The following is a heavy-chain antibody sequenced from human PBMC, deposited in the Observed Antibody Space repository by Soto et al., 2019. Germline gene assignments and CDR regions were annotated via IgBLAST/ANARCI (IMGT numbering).Heavy chain of an antibody. CDR2: IYSSGNT. CDR1: GGTISGYY. V-gene: IGHV4-4*07. J-gene: IGHJ5*02. CDR3: ARGQRFSDWFDP. Sequence: SETLSLTCSVSGGTISGYYWTWIRQPAEKGLEWIGRIYSSGNTKYNPSLQSRVTMSLDTSNNQFSLRLTSVTAADTAVYYCARGQRFSDWFDPWGQGTLVTVSS. D-gene: IGHD3-3*01.